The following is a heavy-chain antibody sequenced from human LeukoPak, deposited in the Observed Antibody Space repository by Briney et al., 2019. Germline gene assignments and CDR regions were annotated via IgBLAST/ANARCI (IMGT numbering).Heavy chain of an antibody. CDR1: GYSFTTYW. CDR2: IYPGDSDT. V-gene: IGHV5-51*01. CDR3: ARGFYGGYYYYYMDV. J-gene: IGHJ6*03. Sequence: GESLKISFKGSGYSFTTYWIGWVRQMPGKGLEWMGIIYPGDSDTRYSPSFQGQVTISADRSISTAYLQWSSLKASDTAMYYCARGFYGGYYYYYMDVWGKGTTVTVSS. D-gene: IGHD4/OR15-4a*01.